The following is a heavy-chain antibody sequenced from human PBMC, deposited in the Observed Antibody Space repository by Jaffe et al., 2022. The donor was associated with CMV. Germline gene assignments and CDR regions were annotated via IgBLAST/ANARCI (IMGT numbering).Heavy chain of an antibody. V-gene: IGHV3-33*08. CDR1: GFTFSGYG. Sequence: QVQLVESGGGVVQPGGSLRLPCAGPGFTFSGYGMHWVRQAPGKGLEWVAAIWYDGSKKFYADSVKGRFTVSRDNSKNTLYLQMNSLRAEDMAVYYCARDRNTKSTQSLFDAFDMWGQGTMVTVSS. D-gene: IGHD2-2*01. CDR2: IWYDGSKK. CDR3: ARDRNTKSTQSLFDAFDM. J-gene: IGHJ3*02.